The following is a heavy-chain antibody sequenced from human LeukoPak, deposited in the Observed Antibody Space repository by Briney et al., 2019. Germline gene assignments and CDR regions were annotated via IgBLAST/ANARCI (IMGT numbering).Heavy chain of an antibody. CDR2: IYYSGST. Sequence: SETLSLTCTVSGGSISSGGYYWSWIRQHPGKGLEWIGYIYYSGSTYYNPSLKSRVTISVDTSKNQFSLKLSSVTAADTAVYYCARGGRTYYDFWSGYPGTFFDYWGQGTLVTVSS. CDR3: ARGGRTYYDFWSGYPGTFFDY. J-gene: IGHJ4*02. CDR1: GGSISSGGYY. D-gene: IGHD3-3*01. V-gene: IGHV4-31*03.